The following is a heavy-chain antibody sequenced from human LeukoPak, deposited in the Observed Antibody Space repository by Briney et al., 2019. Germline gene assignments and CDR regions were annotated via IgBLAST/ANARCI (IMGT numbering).Heavy chain of an antibody. D-gene: IGHD3-22*01. J-gene: IGHJ4*02. CDR2: INPNSGGT. CDR3: ARVRRYYDSSGEFDY. CDR1: GYTFTGYY. V-gene: IGHV1-2*02. Sequence: ASVKVSCKASGYTFTGYYMHWVRQAPGQGLEWMGWINPNSGGTNYAQKFQGRVTMTRGTSISTAYMELSRLRSDDTAVYYCARVRRYYDSSGEFDYWGQGTLVTVSS.